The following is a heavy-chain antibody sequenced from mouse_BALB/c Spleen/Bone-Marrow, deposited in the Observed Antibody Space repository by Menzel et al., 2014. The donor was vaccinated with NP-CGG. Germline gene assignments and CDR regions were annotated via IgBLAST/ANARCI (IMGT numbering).Heavy chain of an antibody. V-gene: IGHV1-62-2*01. Sequence: VKLTESGAELVKPGASVKLSCKASGYTFTEYIIHWIKQRSGQGLEWIGWFFPGSGSIKYNEEFKDKATLTADKSSSTVYMELSRLTSEDSAVYFCARHEDLDIRRRLGAMDYWVKEPQSPSPQ. D-gene: IGHD2-12*01. J-gene: IGHJ4*01. CDR1: GYTFTEYI. CDR2: FFPGSGSI. CDR3: ARHEDLDIRRRLGAMDY.